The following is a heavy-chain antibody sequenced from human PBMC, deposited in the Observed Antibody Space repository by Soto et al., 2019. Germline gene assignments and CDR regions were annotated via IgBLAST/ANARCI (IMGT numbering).Heavy chain of an antibody. Sequence: PSETLSLTCTVSGGSISSSSYYWGWIRQPPGKGLEWIGSIYYSGSTYYNPSLKSRVTISVDTSKNQFSLKLSSVTAADTAVYYCASRPRGGSGYPYYFDYWGQGTLVTVSS. CDR1: GGSISSSSYY. D-gene: IGHD3-3*01. J-gene: IGHJ4*02. V-gene: IGHV4-39*01. CDR2: IYYSGST. CDR3: ASRPRGGSGYPYYFDY.